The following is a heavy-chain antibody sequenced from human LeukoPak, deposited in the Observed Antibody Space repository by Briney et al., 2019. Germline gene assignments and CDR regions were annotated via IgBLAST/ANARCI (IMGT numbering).Heavy chain of an antibody. CDR3: ASEGSHYYDFWSGPSHLDY. J-gene: IGHJ4*02. V-gene: IGHV3-21*01. CDR2: ISSSSSYI. CDR1: GFTFSSYS. D-gene: IGHD3-3*01. Sequence: GGSLRLSCAASGFTFSSYSMNWVRQAPGKGLEWVSSISSSSSYIYYADSVKGRFTISRDNAKNSLYLQMNSLRAEDTAVYYCASEGSHYYDFWSGPSHLDYWGQGTLVTVSS.